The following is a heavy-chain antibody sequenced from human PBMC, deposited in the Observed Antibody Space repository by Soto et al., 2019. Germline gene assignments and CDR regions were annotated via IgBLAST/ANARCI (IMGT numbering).Heavy chain of an antibody. V-gene: IGHV3-7*03. Sequence: GGSLRLSCAASGFSFSLFWMSCVRQTPGKGLEWVANINADGSEKFFADSVKGRFTISRDNAKNSLSLQMNSLTADDTAVYYCARTGWPQPWYYFDYWGQGTMVTVSS. D-gene: IGHD3-16*01. CDR2: INADGSEK. CDR3: ARTGWPQPWYYFDY. J-gene: IGHJ4*02. CDR1: GFSFSLFW.